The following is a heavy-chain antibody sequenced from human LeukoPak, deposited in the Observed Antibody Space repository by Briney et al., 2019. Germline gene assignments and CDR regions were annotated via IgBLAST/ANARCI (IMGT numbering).Heavy chain of an antibody. CDR3: ARVLRDGGSSRNYYYYYGMDV. D-gene: IGHD3-16*01. CDR1: GGSISSYY. J-gene: IGHJ6*02. CDR2: IYYSGST. Sequence: SETLSLTCTVSGGSISSYYWSWIRQPPGKGLEWIGYIYYSGSTNYNPSLKSRVTISVDTSKNQFSLKLSSVTAADTAVYYCARVLRDGGSSRNYYYYYGMDVWGQGTTVTVSS. V-gene: IGHV4-59*01.